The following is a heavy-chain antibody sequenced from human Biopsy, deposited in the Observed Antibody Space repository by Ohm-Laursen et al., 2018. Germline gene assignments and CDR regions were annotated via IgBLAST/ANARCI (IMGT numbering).Heavy chain of an antibody. CDR2: IDTINGGA. V-gene: IGHV1-2*02. Sequence: VASVKVSCKASGYTFTDYYVHWVRQAPGHGLEWMGWIDTINGGARYAQKFQGRVTMTRDTSTSTAYMELSRLTSDDTAVYYCARERDPWGQGTLVTVSS. CDR3: ARERDP. J-gene: IGHJ5*02. CDR1: GYTFTDYY.